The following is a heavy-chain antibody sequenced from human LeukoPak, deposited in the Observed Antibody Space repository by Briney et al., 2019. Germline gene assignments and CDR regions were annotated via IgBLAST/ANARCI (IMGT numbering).Heavy chain of an antibody. CDR1: GFTFGSYA. CDR3: ARAVGYSSSWYSDFYFDY. V-gene: IGHV3-30*01. D-gene: IGHD6-13*01. J-gene: IGHJ4*02. CDR2: ISYDGSNK. Sequence: GRSLRLSCAASGFTFGSYAMHWVRQAPGKGLEWVAVISYDGSNKYYADSVKGRFTISRDNSKNTLYLQMNSLRAEDTAVYYCARAVGYSSSWYSDFYFDYWGQGTLVTVSS.